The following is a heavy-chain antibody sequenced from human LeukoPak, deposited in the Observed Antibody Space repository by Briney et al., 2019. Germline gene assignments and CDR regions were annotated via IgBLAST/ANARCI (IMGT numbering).Heavy chain of an antibody. Sequence: GGSLRLSCAASGFTFSDYYMSWIRQAPGKGLEWVSYISSSGSTIYYADSVKGRFTISGDNAKNSLYLQMNSLRAEDTAVYYCARVTPSNDAFDIWGQGTMVTVSS. CDR2: ISSSGSTI. D-gene: IGHD1-14*01. CDR1: GFTFSDYY. J-gene: IGHJ3*02. CDR3: ARVTPSNDAFDI. V-gene: IGHV3-11*04.